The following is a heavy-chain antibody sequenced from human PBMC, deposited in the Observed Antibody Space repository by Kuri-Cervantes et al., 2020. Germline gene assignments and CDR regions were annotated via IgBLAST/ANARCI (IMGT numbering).Heavy chain of an antibody. J-gene: IGHJ6*03. Sequence: GESLKISCAASGFTFSSYWMHWVRQAPGKGLVWVSRINSDGYGTSYADSVKGRFTISRDNAKNTLYLQMHSLRAEDTALYYCAKDHSSSGYYYYYMDVWGKGTTVTVSS. CDR3: AKDHSSSGYYYYYMDV. CDR1: GFTFSSYW. CDR2: INSDGYGT. V-gene: IGHV3-74*01. D-gene: IGHD6-6*01.